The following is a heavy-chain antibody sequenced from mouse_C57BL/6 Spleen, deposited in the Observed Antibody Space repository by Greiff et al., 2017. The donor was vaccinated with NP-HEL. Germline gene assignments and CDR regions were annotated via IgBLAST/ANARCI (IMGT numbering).Heavy chain of an antibody. V-gene: IGHV1-81*01. D-gene: IGHD1-1*01. Sequence: QVQLQQSGAELARPGASVKLSCKASGYTFTSYGISWVKQRTGQGLEWIGEIYPRSGNTYYNEKFKGKATLTADKSSSTAYMELRSLTSEDSAVYFCARWDTTLEKPAYYFDYWGQGTTLTVSS. CDR3: ARWDTTLEKPAYYFDY. CDR2: IYPRSGNT. CDR1: GYTFTSYG. J-gene: IGHJ2*01.